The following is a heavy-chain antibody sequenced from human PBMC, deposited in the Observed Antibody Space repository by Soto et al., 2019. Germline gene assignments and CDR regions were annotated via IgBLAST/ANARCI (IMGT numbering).Heavy chain of an antibody. CDR2: IVPMFGTA. V-gene: IGHV1-69*12. CDR3: ARDGDPQSAFWSGPLGGGRFDP. D-gene: IGHD3-3*01. J-gene: IGHJ5*02. CDR1: GGTFGNSA. Sequence: QVQLVQSGAEVKKPGSSVNVSCKTSGGTFGNSAVTWVRQAPGQGLEWLGGIVPMFGTANYAQKFQGRVTITAHESTIXADMELNSLKTDDTDVYYCARDGDPQSAFWSGPLGGGRFDPWGQGTLVTVSS.